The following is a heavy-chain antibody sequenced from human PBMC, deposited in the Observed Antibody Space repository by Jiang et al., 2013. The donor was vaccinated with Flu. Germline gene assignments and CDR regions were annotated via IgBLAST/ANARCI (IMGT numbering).Heavy chain of an antibody. D-gene: IGHD1-26*01. CDR3: ARGTNWESRAFDI. CDR2: IYYSGST. V-gene: IGHV4-59*13. CDR1: GGSISSYY. J-gene: IGHJ3*02. Sequence: PGLVKPSETLSLTCTVSGGSISSYYWSWIRQPPGKGLEWIGYIYYSGSTNYNPSLKSRVTISVDTSKNQFSLKLSSVTAADTAVYYCARGTNWESRAFDIWGQGTMVTVSS.